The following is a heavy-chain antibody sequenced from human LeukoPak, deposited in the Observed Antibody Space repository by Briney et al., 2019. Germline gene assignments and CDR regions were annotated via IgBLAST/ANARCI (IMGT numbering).Heavy chain of an antibody. J-gene: IGHJ6*02. CDR3: ARGGTTHLHYYYYGMDV. V-gene: IGHV4-34*01. D-gene: IGHD4-11*01. Sequence: SETLSLTCAVYGGSFSGYYWSWIRQPPGKGLEWIGEINHSGSTNYNPSLKSRVTISVDTSKNQFSLKLSSVTAADTAVYYRARGGTTHLHYYYYGMDVWGQGTTVTVSS. CDR1: GGSFSGYY. CDR2: INHSGST.